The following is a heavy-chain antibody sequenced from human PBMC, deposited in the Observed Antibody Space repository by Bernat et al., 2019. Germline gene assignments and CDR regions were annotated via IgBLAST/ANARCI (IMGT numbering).Heavy chain of an antibody. CDR2: IYPGDSDT. CDR3: ARQPDGCSGGSCYSGGWFDP. D-gene: IGHD2-15*01. V-gene: IGHV5-51*01. J-gene: IGHJ5*02. Sequence: EVQLVQSGAEVKKPGESLKISCKGSGYSFTSYWIGWVRQMPGKGLEWMGIIYPGDSDTRYSPSFQGKVTISADKSISTAYLQWSSLKASDTAMYYCARQPDGCSGGSCYSGGWFDPWGQGTLVTVSS. CDR1: GYSFTSYW.